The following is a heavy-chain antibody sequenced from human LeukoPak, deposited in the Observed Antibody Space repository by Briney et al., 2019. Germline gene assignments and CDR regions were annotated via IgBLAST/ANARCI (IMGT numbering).Heavy chain of an antibody. CDR3: ARDRGKYYDSSGYYPDY. D-gene: IGHD3-22*01. Sequence: ASVKVSCKASGYTFTSYYMHWVRQAPGQGLEWMGIINPSGGSTSYAQKFQGRVAMTRDTSTSTVYMELSSLRSEDTAVYYCARDRGKYYDSSGYYPDYWGQGTLVTVSS. CDR1: GYTFTSYY. J-gene: IGHJ4*02. CDR2: INPSGGST. V-gene: IGHV1-46*03.